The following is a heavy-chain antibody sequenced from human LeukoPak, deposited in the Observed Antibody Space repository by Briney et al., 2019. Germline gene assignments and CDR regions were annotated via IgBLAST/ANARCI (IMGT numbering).Heavy chain of an antibody. CDR3: ARVYYGSGSYYYVDDNWFDP. J-gene: IGHJ5*02. Sequence: SETLSLTCTVSGGSISSSSYYWGWIRQPPGKGLEWIGSIYYSGSTYYNPSLKSRVTISVDTSKNQFSLKLSSVTAADTAVYYCARVYYGSGSYYYVDDNWFDPWGQGTLVTVSS. CDR2: IYYSGST. V-gene: IGHV4-39*07. CDR1: GGSISSSSYY. D-gene: IGHD3-10*01.